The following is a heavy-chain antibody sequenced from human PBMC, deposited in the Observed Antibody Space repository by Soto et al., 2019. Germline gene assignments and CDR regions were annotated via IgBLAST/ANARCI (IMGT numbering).Heavy chain of an antibody. CDR1: GDSISSHGFGNC. CDR2: IYPSGST. V-gene: IGHV4-31*03. D-gene: IGHD2-2*01. Sequence: SETLSLTGTVSGDSISSHGFGNCWRWIRQLTEKGLEWIGYIYPSGSTYYNPPLESRVTISLYTSKNHISLRLLYVTLTATAVYYCARDLVEPAAMGKRYYCIGFWGTGTTGAVSS. CDR3: ARDLVEPAAMGKRYYCIGF. J-gene: IGHJ6*03.